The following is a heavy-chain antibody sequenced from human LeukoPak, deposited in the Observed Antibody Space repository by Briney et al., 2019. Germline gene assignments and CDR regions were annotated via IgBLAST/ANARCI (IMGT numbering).Heavy chain of an antibody. D-gene: IGHD3-22*01. CDR1: GHSFTTFW. CDR3: ARRLIHAFDI. CDR2: IYPGDSDT. Sequence: GESLKISCKGSGHSFTTFWIDWVRQMPGKGLQWMGGIYPGDSDTTYSPSFQGQFTISVDKSISTAYLQWSSLKASGAAMYYCARRLIHAFDIWGQGTMVTVSS. J-gene: IGHJ3*02. V-gene: IGHV5-51*01.